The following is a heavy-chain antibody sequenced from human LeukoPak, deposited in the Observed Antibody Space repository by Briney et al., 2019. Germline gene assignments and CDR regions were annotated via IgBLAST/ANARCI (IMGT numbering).Heavy chain of an antibody. D-gene: IGHD4-11*01. CDR3: ARQLTHLYPHGSVTYPGLYYFDS. CDR2: IYHSGST. J-gene: IGHJ4*02. V-gene: IGHV4-59*08. Sequence: SQTLSLTCGVSGGSITNYYWSWIRQHPGRGRGWNGFIYHSGSTNYNPSLNSRVTISVDTSKNQFSLKLTSMTAADTAVYFCARQLTHLYPHGSVTYPGLYYFDSWGQGILVTVSS. CDR1: GGSITNYY.